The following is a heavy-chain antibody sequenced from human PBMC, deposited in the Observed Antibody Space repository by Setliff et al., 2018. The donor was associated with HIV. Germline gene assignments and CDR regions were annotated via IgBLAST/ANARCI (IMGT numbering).Heavy chain of an antibody. Sequence: KPSETLSLTCAVYGGSFSGYYWSWIRQPPGKGLEWIGYIYYSGSTNYNPSLKSRVTISLDMSTSQFSLRLSSVTAADTAVYYCARAVYYFDFWGQGTLVTVSS. V-gene: IGHV4-59*01. CDR2: IYYSGST. J-gene: IGHJ4*02. CDR3: ARAVYYFDF. D-gene: IGHD1-20*01. CDR1: GGSFSGYY.